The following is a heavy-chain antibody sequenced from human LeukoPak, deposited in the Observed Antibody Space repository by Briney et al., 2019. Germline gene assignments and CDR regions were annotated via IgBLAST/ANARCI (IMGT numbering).Heavy chain of an antibody. CDR1: GGSFSGYY. V-gene: IGHV4-34*01. Sequence: SETLSLTCAVYGGSFSGYYWSWIRQPPGKGLEWIGEINRSGSTNYNPSLKSRVTISVDTSKNQFSLKLSSVTAADTAVYYCASEGVATEGGYWGQGTLVTVSS. D-gene: IGHD5-12*01. CDR3: ASEGVATEGGY. CDR2: INRSGST. J-gene: IGHJ4*02.